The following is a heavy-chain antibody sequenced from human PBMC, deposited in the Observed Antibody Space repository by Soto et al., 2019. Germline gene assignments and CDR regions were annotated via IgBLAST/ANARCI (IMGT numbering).Heavy chain of an antibody. V-gene: IGHV1-8*01. D-gene: IGHD3-10*01. CDR2: MNPNSGNT. CDR3: ARGITMVRGYDWFEP. J-gene: IGHJ5*02. Sequence: ASVKVSCKASGYTFTSYDINWVRQATGQGLEWMGWMNPNSGNTGYAQKFQGRVTMTRNTSISTAYMELSSLRSEDTAVYYCARGITMVRGYDWFEPWGQGTLVTVSS. CDR1: GYTFTSYD.